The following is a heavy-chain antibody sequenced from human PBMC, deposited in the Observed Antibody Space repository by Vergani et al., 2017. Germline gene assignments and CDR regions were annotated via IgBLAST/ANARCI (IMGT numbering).Heavy chain of an antibody. V-gene: IGHV1-69*12. CDR3: ARDLILSSGWSPFDY. CDR2: IIPIFGTA. J-gene: IGHJ4*02. CDR1: GGTFSSYA. D-gene: IGHD6-19*01. Sequence: QVQLVQSGAEVKKPGSSVKVSCKASGGTFSSYAISWVRQAPGQGLEWMGGIIPIFGTANYAQKFQGRVTITADESTSSAYMELSSLRSEDTAVYYCARDLILSSGWSPFDYWGQGTLVTVSS.